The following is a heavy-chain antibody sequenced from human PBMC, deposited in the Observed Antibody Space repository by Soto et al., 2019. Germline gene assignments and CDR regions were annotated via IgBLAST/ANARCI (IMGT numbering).Heavy chain of an antibody. D-gene: IGHD3-10*01. V-gene: IGHV4-39*07. Sequence: SETLSLTCTVSGGSISSSSYYWGWIRQPPGKGLEWIGSIYYSGSTYYNPSLKSRVTISVDTSKNQFSLKLSSVTAADTAVYYCARVSELWMGVIDYWGQGTLVTVSS. J-gene: IGHJ4*02. CDR1: GGSISSSSYY. CDR3: ARVSELWMGVIDY. CDR2: IYYSGST.